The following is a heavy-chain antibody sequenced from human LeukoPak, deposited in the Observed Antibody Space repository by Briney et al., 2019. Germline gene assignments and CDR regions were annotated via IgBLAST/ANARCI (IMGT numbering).Heavy chain of an antibody. CDR2: IIPIFGTA. Sequence: ASVKVSCKASGGTFSSYAISWVRQAPGQGLEWMGGIIPIFGTANYAQKFQGRVTITADESTSTAYMELSSLRSEDTAVYYCARLRLEAFDIWGQGTMVTVSS. J-gene: IGHJ3*02. V-gene: IGHV1-69*13. CDR1: GGTFSSYA. D-gene: IGHD5-12*01. CDR3: ARLRLEAFDI.